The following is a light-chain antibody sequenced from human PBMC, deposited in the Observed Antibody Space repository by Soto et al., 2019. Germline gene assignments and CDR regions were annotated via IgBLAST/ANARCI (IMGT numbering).Light chain of an antibody. V-gene: IGKV3-20*01. CDR3: QQYSNWPPIT. Sequence: EIVLTQSPGTLSLSPWERATLSCRASQSVSSSYLAWYQQKPGQAPRLLIYGASSRATGIPARFSGSGSGTEFTLTISSLQSEDFAVYYCQQYSNWPPITFGQGTRLEIK. J-gene: IGKJ5*01. CDR1: QSVSSSY. CDR2: GAS.